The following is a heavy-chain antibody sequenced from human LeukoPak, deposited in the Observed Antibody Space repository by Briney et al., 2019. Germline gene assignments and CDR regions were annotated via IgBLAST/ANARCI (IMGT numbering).Heavy chain of an antibody. CDR2: IKQDGSEK. V-gene: IGHV3-7*01. Sequence: GGSLRLSCAASGFTFSDYWMSWVRQAPGKGLEWVANIKQDGSEKYYVDSVKGRFTISRGNAKNSLYLQMNSLRAEDTAVYYCARGSGSSWFDYWGQGTLVTVSS. D-gene: IGHD6-13*01. J-gene: IGHJ4*02. CDR3: ARGSGSSWFDY. CDR1: GFTFSDYW.